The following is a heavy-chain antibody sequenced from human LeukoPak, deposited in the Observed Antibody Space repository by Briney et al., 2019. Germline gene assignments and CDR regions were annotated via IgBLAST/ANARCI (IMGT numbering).Heavy chain of an antibody. CDR1: GFTFSSYA. J-gene: IGHJ4*02. D-gene: IGHD2-21*01. CDR2: ISVTGDIK. Sequence: GGSLRLSCAASGFTFSSYAMSWLRQTPQKGLEWVTGISVTGDIKYYADSVKGRFTIARDNSRVTLYLQLNSLRSDDTVVYYCAKSHITRYPLQYYFDLWGQGAQVIVSS. V-gene: IGHV3-23*01. CDR3: AKSHITRYPLQYYFDL.